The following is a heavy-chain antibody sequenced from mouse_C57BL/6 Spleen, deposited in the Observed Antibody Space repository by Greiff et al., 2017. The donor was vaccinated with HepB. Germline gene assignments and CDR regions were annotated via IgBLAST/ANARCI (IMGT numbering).Heavy chain of an antibody. J-gene: IGHJ4*01. D-gene: IGHD2-3*01. V-gene: IGHV5-15*01. Sequence: EVKLVESGGGLVQPGGSLKLSFAASGFTFSDYGMAWVRQAPRKGPEWVAFISNLAYSIYYADTVTGRFTISRENAKNTLYLEMSSLRSEDTAMYYCARQMDGYYAMDYWGQGTSVTVSS. CDR3: ARQMDGYYAMDY. CDR2: ISNLAYSI. CDR1: GFTFSDYG.